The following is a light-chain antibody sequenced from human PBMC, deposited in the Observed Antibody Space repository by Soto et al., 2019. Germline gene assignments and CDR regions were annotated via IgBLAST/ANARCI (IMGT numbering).Light chain of an antibody. CDR3: QQYGSSPRYT. CDR1: QSVSSSY. V-gene: IGKV3-20*01. Sequence: EIVLTQSPGTLSLSPGERATLSCRASQSVSSSYLTWYQQKPGQAPRLLIYGASSSATGIPDRFSGSGSGTDLTLTISRLEPEDFAVYYCQQYGSSPRYTFGQGTKLEIK. CDR2: GAS. J-gene: IGKJ2*01.